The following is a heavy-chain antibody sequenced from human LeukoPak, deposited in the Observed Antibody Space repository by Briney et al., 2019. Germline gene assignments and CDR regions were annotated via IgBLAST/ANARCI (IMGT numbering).Heavy chain of an antibody. J-gene: IGHJ4*02. V-gene: IGHV4-59*08. CDR1: GGSISNYY. CDR3: ARHEAGTTNDY. D-gene: IGHD4-17*01. CDR2: ITYYGST. Sequence: PSETLSLTCTVSGGSISNYYWSWIRQPPGKGLEWIGYITYYGSTNYNASLKSRVTISVDTSKNQFSLKLSSVTAADTAVYYCARHEAGTTNDYWGQGTLVTVSS.